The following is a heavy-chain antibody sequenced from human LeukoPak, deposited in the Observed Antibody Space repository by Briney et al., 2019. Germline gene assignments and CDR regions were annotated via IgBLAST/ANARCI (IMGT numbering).Heavy chain of an antibody. V-gene: IGHV3-23*01. CDR1: GFTFNNYA. CDR2: ISGGGETT. J-gene: IGHJ1*01. CDR3: AKASLPYSFQH. D-gene: IGHD5-12*01. Sequence: TGGSLRLSCAASGFTFNNYAMNWVRQAPGKGLEWVSSISGGGETTYYADSVKGRFTISRDNSKNTLYLQMNSLRAEDTAVYYCAKASLPYSFQHWGQGTLVTVSS.